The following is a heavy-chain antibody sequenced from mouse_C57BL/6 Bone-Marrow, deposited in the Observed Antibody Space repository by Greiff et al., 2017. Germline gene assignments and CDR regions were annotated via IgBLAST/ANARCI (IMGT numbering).Heavy chain of an antibody. CDR3: ARAIYYDYSYYFDY. J-gene: IGHJ2*01. CDR1: GFSLSTSGMG. Sequence: QVTLKVSGPGILQSSQTLSLTCSFSGFSLSTSGMGVSWIRQPSGKGLEWLAHIYWDDDKRSNPSLKSRLTIPKDTSRNQVFLKITSVDTADTATYYCARAIYYDYSYYFDYWGQGTTLTVSS. D-gene: IGHD2-4*01. V-gene: IGHV8-12*01. CDR2: IYWDDDK.